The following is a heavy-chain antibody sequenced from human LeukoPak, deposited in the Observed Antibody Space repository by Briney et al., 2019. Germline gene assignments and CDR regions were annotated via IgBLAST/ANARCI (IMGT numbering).Heavy chain of an antibody. V-gene: IGHV3-48*03. Sequence: GGSLRLSCAASGFTFSSYEMNWVRQAPGKGLEWVSYISSSGSTIYYADSVKGRFTIPRDNAKNSLYLQMNSLRAEDTAVYYCARGSRNTAYLPDYWGQGTLVSVSS. CDR2: ISSSGSTI. D-gene: IGHD2-2*01. CDR1: GFTFSSYE. J-gene: IGHJ4*02. CDR3: ARGSRNTAYLPDY.